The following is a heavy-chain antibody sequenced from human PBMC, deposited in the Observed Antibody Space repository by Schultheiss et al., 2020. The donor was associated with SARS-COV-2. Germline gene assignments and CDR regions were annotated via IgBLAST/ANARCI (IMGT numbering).Heavy chain of an antibody. CDR2: IYYSGST. J-gene: IGHJ5*02. V-gene: IGHV4-39*01. CDR3: ARRSGSFGWFDP. D-gene: IGHD1-26*01. Sequence: GSLRLSCTVSGGSISSSSYYWGWIRQPPGKGLEWIGSIYYSGSTYYNPSLKSRVTISVDTSKNQFSLKLSSVTAADTAVYYCARRSGSFGWFDPWGQGTLVTVSS. CDR1: GGSISSSSYY.